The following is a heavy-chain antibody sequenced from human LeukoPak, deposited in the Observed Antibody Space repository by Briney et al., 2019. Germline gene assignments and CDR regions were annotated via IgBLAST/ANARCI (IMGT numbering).Heavy chain of an antibody. V-gene: IGHV4-30-4*01. CDR3: ARESDSVGY. D-gene: IGHD4-11*01. CDR2: IYYSGST. CDR1: GGSIISGDYY. J-gene: IGHJ4*02. Sequence: PSETLSLTCTVSGGSIISGDYYWSWIRQPPGQGLEWIGYIYYSGSTYYNPSLKSRVTISVDTSKNQFSLKLSSVTAADTAVYYCARESDSVGYWGQGTLVTVSS.